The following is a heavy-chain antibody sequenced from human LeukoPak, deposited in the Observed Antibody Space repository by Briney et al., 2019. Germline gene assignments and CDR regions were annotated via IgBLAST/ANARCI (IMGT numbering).Heavy chain of an antibody. V-gene: IGHV3-20*04. Sequence: GGSLRLSCAASGFTFDDYGMSWVRQAPGKGLEWVSGINWNGGSTGYADSVKGRFTISRDNAKNSLYLQMNSLRADDTAIYYCARSNLDGDYGDYRPYDYWGQGTLVTVSS. D-gene: IGHD4-17*01. J-gene: IGHJ4*02. CDR1: GFTFDDYG. CDR3: ARSNLDGDYGDYRPYDY. CDR2: INWNGGST.